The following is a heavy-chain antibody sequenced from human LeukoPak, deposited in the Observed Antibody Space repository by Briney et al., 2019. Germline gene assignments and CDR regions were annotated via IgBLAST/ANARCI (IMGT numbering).Heavy chain of an antibody. CDR1: EGTFGSSA. CDR2: IIPFVGTP. Sequence: SVKVSCKASEGTFGSSAFSWVRQAPGQGLECMGRIIPFVGTPDYSQRFQGRVTIGLDKSTSTVYMQLSSLTSEDTAMYYCARARLGDLDFFESWGQGTLVTVSS. V-gene: IGHV1-69*04. D-gene: IGHD3-16*01. J-gene: IGHJ4*02. CDR3: ARARLGDLDFFES.